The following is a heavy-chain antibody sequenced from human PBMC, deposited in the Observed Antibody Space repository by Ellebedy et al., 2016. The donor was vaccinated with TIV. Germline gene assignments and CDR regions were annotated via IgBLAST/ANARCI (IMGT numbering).Heavy chain of an antibody. J-gene: IGHJ4*02. Sequence: GGSLRLXXAASGFTFSDYYMSWIRQAPGKWLEWVSYISSSGSTIYYADSVKGRFTISRDNSKNTLYLQINSLRAEDTAVYYCAKDFQFYDFWSGHDYWGQGTLVTVSS. V-gene: IGHV3-11*04. CDR1: GFTFSDYY. CDR2: ISSSGSTI. CDR3: AKDFQFYDFWSGHDY. D-gene: IGHD3-3*01.